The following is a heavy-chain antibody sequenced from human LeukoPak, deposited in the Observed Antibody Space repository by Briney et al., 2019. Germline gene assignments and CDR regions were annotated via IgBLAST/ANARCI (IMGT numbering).Heavy chain of an antibody. CDR3: ARHWATGYYDFWSGPSALFGMDV. CDR1: GGSMSPYH. J-gene: IGHJ6*02. Sequence: SETLSLTCTVSGGSMSPYHWGWIRQPPGKGLEWTGYIYYSGSTNYNPSLNSRVTISVDTSKNQFSLRLSSVTAADTAIYYCARHWATGYYDFWSGPSALFGMDVWGQGTTVTVSS. D-gene: IGHD3-3*01. V-gene: IGHV4-59*08. CDR2: IYYSGST.